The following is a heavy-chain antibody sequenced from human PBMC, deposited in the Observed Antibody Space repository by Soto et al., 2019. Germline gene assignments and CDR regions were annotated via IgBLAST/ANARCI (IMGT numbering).Heavy chain of an antibody. V-gene: IGHV1-46*01. Sequence: QVQLVQSGAEVKKPGASVKVSCKASGYMFTNHYIHWVRQAPGQGLEWMGIINPSGGSTNYLQKFQGRITMTRDASTCTVYMELSSRRSEDTAVYFCARADYYDSSGFYYDCWGQGSLVTVSS. CDR1: GYMFTNHY. D-gene: IGHD3-22*01. CDR3: ARADYYDSSGFYYDC. J-gene: IGHJ4*02. CDR2: INPSGGST.